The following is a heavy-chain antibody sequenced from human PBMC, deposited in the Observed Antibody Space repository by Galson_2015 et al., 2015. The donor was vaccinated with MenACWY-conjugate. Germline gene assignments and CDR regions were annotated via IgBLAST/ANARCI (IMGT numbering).Heavy chain of an antibody. Sequence: ETMSLTCTVSGDSISRNDFYCGWFRQPPGKGLEWIGNIHYSGGTYHNPSLKSRITASVDKTKNQFSLNLASVTAADTALYYCARRRPRDMGGGFDIWGQGTLVTVSS. J-gene: IGHJ3*02. CDR1: GDSISRNDFY. CDR3: ARRRPRDMGGGFDI. D-gene: IGHD2-15*01. CDR2: IHYSGGT. V-gene: IGHV4-39*01.